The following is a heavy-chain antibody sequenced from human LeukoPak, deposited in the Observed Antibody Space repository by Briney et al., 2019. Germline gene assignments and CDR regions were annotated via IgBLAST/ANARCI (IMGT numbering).Heavy chain of an antibody. CDR2: ISWNSGSI. D-gene: IGHD1-1*01. CDR3: AKDESSFVAASTGTFDY. CDR1: GFTFDDYA. V-gene: IGHV3-9*01. J-gene: IGHJ4*02. Sequence: GGSLRLSCAASGFTFDDYAMHWVRQAPGKGLEWVSGISWNSGSIGYADSVKGRFTISRDNAKNSLYLQMNSLRAEDTALYYCAKDESSFVAASTGTFDYWGQGTLVTVSS.